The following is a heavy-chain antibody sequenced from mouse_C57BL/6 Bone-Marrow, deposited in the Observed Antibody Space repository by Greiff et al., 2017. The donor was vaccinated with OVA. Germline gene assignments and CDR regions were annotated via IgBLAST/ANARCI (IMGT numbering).Heavy chain of an antibody. J-gene: IGHJ4*01. CDR2: ISNGGGST. Sequence: EVQVVESGGGLVQPGGSLKLSCAASGFTFSDYYMYWVRQTPEKRLEWVAYISNGGGSTYYPDTVKGRFTISRDNAKNTLYLQRSRLKSEDTAMYYCARRTTVSYAMDYWGQGTSVTVSS. V-gene: IGHV5-12*01. CDR3: ARRTTVSYAMDY. CDR1: GFTFSDYY. D-gene: IGHD1-1*01.